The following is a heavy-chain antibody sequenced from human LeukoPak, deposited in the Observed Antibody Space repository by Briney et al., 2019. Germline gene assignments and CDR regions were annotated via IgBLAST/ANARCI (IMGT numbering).Heavy chain of an antibody. CDR3: ARVMITFGGVIVLFDY. CDR2: KQDGSEK. J-gene: IGHJ4*02. D-gene: IGHD3-16*02. V-gene: IGHV3-7*01. Sequence: KQDGSEKYYLDSVKGRFTISRDNAKNSLYLQMNSLRAEDTAVYYCARVMITFGGVIVLFDYWGQGTLVTVSS.